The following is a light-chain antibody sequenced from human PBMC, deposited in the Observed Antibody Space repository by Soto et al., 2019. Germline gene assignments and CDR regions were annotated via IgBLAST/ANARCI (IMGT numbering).Light chain of an antibody. Sequence: QSALTQPASVSGSPGQSITISCTGTSSDVGGYNYVSWYQQHPGKAPKLMIYDVSNRPSGVSNRFSGSKSGNTASLTISGLQPEDEADYDCSSYTSSSTLPYVFGTGTKLTVL. CDR2: DVS. CDR3: SSYTSSSTLPYV. J-gene: IGLJ1*01. CDR1: SSDVGGYNY. V-gene: IGLV2-14*01.